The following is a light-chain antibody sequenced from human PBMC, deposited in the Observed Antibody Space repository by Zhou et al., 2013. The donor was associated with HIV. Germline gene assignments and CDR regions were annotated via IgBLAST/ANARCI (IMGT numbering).Light chain of an antibody. J-gene: IGKJ5*01. CDR1: QGISNY. V-gene: IGKV1-16*01. Sequence: DIQMTQSPSSLSASVGDRLTITCQASQGISNYLAWFQQKPGKAPKSLIYGASSLQSGVPSRFSGSGFGTDFTLTITSLQPEDSATYYCQHYHTLPLTFGQGTRLEIK. CDR2: GAS. CDR3: QHYHTLPLT.